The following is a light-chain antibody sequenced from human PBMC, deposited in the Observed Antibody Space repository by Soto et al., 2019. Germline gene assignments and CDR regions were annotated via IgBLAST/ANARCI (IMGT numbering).Light chain of an antibody. CDR3: QQYNDSSRS. CDR2: PAS. CDR1: QNIDTW. Sequence: DIQMTQSPSTLSASIGDRITISCRASQNIDTWLAWYQQRPGEAPKLLIYPASNLENGVPSRFSVSGSGTAFTLTITSLQPEDFPTYYCQQYNDSSRSFGQGTQVE. J-gene: IGKJ1*01. V-gene: IGKV1-5*01.